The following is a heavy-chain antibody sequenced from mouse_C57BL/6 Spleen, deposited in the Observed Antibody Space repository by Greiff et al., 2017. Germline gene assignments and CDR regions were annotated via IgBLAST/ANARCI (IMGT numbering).Heavy chain of an antibody. Sequence: QVQLQQPGTELVKPGASVKLSCKASGYTFTSYWMHWVKQRPGQGLEWIGNINPSNGGTNYNEKFKSKATLTVDKSSSTAYMQLSSLPSEDSAVYYCARETTIVTTWDFDVWGTGTTVTVSS. D-gene: IGHD2-5*01. CDR1: GYTFTSYW. CDR3: ARETTIVTTWDFDV. J-gene: IGHJ1*03. V-gene: IGHV1-53*01. CDR2: INPSNGGT.